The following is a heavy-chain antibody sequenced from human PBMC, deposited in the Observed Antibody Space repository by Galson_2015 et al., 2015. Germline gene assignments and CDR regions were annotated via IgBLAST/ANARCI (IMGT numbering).Heavy chain of an antibody. V-gene: IGHV3-33*01. CDR3: AREAGYYDSSGFDPLFDY. J-gene: IGHJ4*02. CDR1: GFTFSSYG. Sequence: LRLSCAASGFTFSSYGMHWVRQAPGKGLEWVAVIWYDGSNKYYADSVKGRFTISRDNSKNTLYLQMNSLRAEDTAVYYCAREAGYYDSSGFDPLFDYWGQGTLVTVSS. CDR2: IWYDGSNK. D-gene: IGHD3-22*01.